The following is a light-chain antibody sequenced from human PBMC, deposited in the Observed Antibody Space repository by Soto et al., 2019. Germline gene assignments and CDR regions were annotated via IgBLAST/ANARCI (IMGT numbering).Light chain of an antibody. CDR3: ILHAGSNNYV. CDR1: SSDVGGYNY. V-gene: IGLV2-8*01. CDR2: EVS. Sequence: QSVLTQPPSASGSPGQSVTISCTGTSSDVGGYNYVSWYQQHPGKAPKLIISEVSKRPSGVPDRFSGSKSGNTASLTVSGLQAEDEADYYCILHAGSNNYVFGTGTKVTVL. J-gene: IGLJ1*01.